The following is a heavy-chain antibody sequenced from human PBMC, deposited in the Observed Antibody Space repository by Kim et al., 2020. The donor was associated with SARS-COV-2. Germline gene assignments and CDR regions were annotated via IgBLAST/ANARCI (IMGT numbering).Heavy chain of an antibody. CDR3: TRGEIAVAD. CDR2: AR. J-gene: IGHJ4*02. Sequence: ARAYAASVKGRFTISRDDSKNTAYLQMDSLKTEDTAVYYCTRGEIAVADWGQGTLVTVSS. D-gene: IGHD6-19*01. V-gene: IGHV3-73*01.